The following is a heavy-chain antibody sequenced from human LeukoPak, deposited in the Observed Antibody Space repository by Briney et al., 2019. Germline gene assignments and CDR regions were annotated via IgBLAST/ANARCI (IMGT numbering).Heavy chain of an antibody. CDR2: INHSGST. Sequence: SETLSLTCAVYGGSFSDYYWNWIRQPPGKGLEWIGEINHSGSTNYNPSLKSRVTISIDTSKNHFSLKLSSVTAADTAVYHCTRRLFAADENWNWFDPWGQGTLVTVSS. D-gene: IGHD6-13*01. J-gene: IGHJ5*02. CDR3: TRRLFAADENWNWFDP. V-gene: IGHV4-34*01. CDR1: GGSFSDYY.